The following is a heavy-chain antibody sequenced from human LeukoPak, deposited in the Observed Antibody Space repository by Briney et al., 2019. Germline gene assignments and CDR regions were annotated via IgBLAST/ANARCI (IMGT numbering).Heavy chain of an antibody. Sequence: PGGSLRLSCAASGFSFKDTGMHWVRQAPGKGPEWLTIIWYDGSTKYYADSVKGRFTVSRDNSKNTLYLQMNSLRAEDTAVYYCAKGEKGSSWNYWGQGTLVTVSS. V-gene: IGHV3-33*06. J-gene: IGHJ4*02. CDR1: GFSFKDTG. D-gene: IGHD6-13*01. CDR2: IWYDGSTK. CDR3: AKGEKGSSWNY.